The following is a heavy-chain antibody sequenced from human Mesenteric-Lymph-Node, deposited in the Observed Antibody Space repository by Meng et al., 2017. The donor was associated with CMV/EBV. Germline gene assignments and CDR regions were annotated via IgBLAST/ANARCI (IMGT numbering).Heavy chain of an antibody. Sequence: SGAASGFTFSSYGMRWVRQAPGKGLGWVAVRWYDGSNKYYADSVKGRFTISRDNSKNTLYLQMNSLGAEDTAVYYCARSRGYSYGYCLWGQGTLVTVSS. D-gene: IGHD5-18*01. CDR1: GFTFSSYG. CDR2: RWYDGSNK. V-gene: IGHV3-33*01. J-gene: IGHJ4*02. CDR3: ARSRGYSYGYCL.